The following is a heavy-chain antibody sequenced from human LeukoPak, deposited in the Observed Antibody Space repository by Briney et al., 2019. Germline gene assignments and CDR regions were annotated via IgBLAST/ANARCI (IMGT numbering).Heavy chain of an antibody. CDR3: APLSGYDYFLAKYYFDY. CDR2: ISDSGSNT. D-gene: IGHD5-12*01. V-gene: IGHV3-23*01. Sequence: GGSLRLSCAASGFNFTNYVMTWVRQTPVKGLEWVSSISDSGSNTYYADPVKGRFTISRDNSKNTLYLQMNSLRAEDTAVYYCAPLSGYDYFLAKYYFDYGGQGTLVTVSA. J-gene: IGHJ4*02. CDR1: GFNFTNYV.